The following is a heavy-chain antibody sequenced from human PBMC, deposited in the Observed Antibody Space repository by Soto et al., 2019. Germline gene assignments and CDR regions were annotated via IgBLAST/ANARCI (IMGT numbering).Heavy chain of an antibody. CDR3: AKSLAGSRWYEGES. CDR2: ISHDGTTQ. V-gene: IGHV3-30*18. J-gene: IGHJ4*02. D-gene: IGHD6-13*01. CDR1: GFTFSDYG. Sequence: QVQLVESGGGVVQPGRSLRLSCAASGFTFSDYGMHWVRQAPGKGLEWVAVISHDGTTQNYLDSVKGRFTISRDNSKNTLFLEMSSLRPEDTAVYFCAKSLAGSRWYEGESWGQGTLVTVSS.